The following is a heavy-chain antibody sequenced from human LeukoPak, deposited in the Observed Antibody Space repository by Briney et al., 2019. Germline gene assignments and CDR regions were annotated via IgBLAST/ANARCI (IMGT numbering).Heavy chain of an antibody. CDR1: GFTFSSYG. CDR3: ARDKYDYGDFDAFDI. D-gene: IGHD4-17*01. Sequence: GGSLRLSCAASGFTFSSYGMHWVRQAPGKGLEWVAVISYDGSNKYYADSVKGRFTISRDNSKNTLYLQMNSLRAEDTAVYYCARDKYDYGDFDAFDIWGQGTMVTVSS. V-gene: IGHV3-30*03. J-gene: IGHJ3*02. CDR2: ISYDGSNK.